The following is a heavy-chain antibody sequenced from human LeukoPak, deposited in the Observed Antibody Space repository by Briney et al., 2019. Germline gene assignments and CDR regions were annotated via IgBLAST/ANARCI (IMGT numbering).Heavy chain of an antibody. J-gene: IGHJ4*02. D-gene: IGHD1-26*01. Sequence: GGSLRLSCAASGFTFSTYAMSWVRQAPGKGLEWVSSISSSGGSTYYVDSVKGRFTISRDKSKNTLYLQVNSLRVEDTALYYCARDWEAADYWGLGTLVTVSS. V-gene: IGHV3-23*01. CDR1: GFTFSTYA. CDR3: ARDWEAADY. CDR2: ISSSGGST.